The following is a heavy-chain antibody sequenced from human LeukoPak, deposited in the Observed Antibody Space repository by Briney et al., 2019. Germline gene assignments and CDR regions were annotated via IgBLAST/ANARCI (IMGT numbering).Heavy chain of an antibody. V-gene: IGHV4-59*01. CDR1: GGSISSYY. D-gene: IGHD5-24*01. CDR3: ARVGYGYNYGLGH. Sequence: SETLSLTCTVSGGSISSYYWSWIRQPPGKRLEWIGHIYYSGSTNYNPSLKSRVTISVDTSKNQFSLKLSSVTAADTAVYYCARVGYGYNYGLGHWGQGTLVTVSS. CDR2: IYYSGST. J-gene: IGHJ4*02.